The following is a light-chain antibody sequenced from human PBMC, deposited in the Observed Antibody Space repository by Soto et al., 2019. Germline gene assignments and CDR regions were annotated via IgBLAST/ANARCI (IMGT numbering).Light chain of an antibody. Sequence: DIQMTPSTSTLSASVGDRVTITCRASQSINNWLAWYQQKPGEAPRLLIYDASSLESGVPSRFSGSGSGTELTLTISSLQTDDFATYYCLQYNNDPWTFGQGTKVDIK. CDR3: LQYNNDPWT. V-gene: IGKV1-5*01. CDR2: DAS. J-gene: IGKJ1*01. CDR1: QSINNW.